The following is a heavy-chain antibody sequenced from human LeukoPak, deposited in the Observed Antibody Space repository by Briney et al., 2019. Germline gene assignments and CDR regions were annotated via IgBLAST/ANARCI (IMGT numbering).Heavy chain of an antibody. CDR1: GGSISSCY. Sequence: PSETLSLTCTVSGGSISSCYWSWIRQPPEKGLEWIGYIYYSGSTNYNPSLKSRVTISVDTSKNQFSLKLSSVTAADTAVYYCARDFPVNSGSYYYYGMDVWGQGTTVTVSS. J-gene: IGHJ6*02. V-gene: IGHV4-59*01. CDR3: ARDFPVNSGSYYYYGMDV. CDR2: IYYSGST. D-gene: IGHD1-26*01.